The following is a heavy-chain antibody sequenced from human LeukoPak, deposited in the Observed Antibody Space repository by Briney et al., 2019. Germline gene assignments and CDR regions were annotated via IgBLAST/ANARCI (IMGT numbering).Heavy chain of an antibody. V-gene: IGHV3-30-3*01. D-gene: IGHD2-15*01. CDR1: GFTFSSYA. CDR3: ARGGLGYCSGGSCSGLAY. Sequence: VQPGRFLRLSCAASGFTFSSYAMHWVRQAPGKGLEWVAVISYDGSNKYYADSVKGRFTISRDNSKNTLYLQMNSLRAEDTAVYYCARGGLGYCSGGSCSGLAYWGQGTLVTVSS. CDR2: ISYDGSNK. J-gene: IGHJ4*02.